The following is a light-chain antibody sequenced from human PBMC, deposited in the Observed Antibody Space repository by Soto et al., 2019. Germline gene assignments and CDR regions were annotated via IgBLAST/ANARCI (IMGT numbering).Light chain of an antibody. Sequence: EIVMTQSPASLSMSPGERATLSCRASPSVRSSLAWYLQKPGQAPRLLIYDASTRATGIPARFSGSGSETEFTLTISSLQSEDFAVYYCQQYFNWPLTFGQGTKLESK. CDR3: QQYFNWPLT. V-gene: IGKV3-15*01. J-gene: IGKJ2*01. CDR2: DAS. CDR1: PSVRSS.